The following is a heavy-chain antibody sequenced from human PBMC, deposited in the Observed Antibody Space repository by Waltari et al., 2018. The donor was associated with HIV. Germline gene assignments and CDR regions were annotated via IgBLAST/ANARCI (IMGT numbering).Heavy chain of an antibody. J-gene: IGHJ3*02. CDR3: AKDRTVAAI. CDR1: GFSFSSYG. CDR2: IWHDGGNK. V-gene: IGHV3-30*18. D-gene: IGHD4-17*01. Sequence: QVQLVESGGGVVQPGRSLGLSWAASGFSFSSYGMHWVRQAPGKGLEWVAVIWHDGGNKYYADSVKGRFTISRDNSKNTLYLQMSSLRAEDTAMYYCAKDRTVAAIWGQGTMVTVSS.